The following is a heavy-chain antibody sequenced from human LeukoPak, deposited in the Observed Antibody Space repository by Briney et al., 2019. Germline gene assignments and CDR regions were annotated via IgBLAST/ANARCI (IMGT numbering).Heavy chain of an antibody. J-gene: IGHJ4*02. CDR3: ARDLYTAMAYYFDY. D-gene: IGHD5-18*01. Sequence: SETLSLTCTVSGGSISSYYWGWIRQPPGKGLEWIGSIYYSGSTYYNPSLKSRVTISVDTSKNQFSLKLSSVTAADTAVYYCARDLYTAMAYYFDYWGQGTLVTVSS. CDR2: IYYSGST. V-gene: IGHV4-39*07. CDR1: GGSISSYY.